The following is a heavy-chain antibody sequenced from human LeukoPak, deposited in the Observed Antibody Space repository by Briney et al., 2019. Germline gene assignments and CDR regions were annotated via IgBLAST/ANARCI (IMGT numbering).Heavy chain of an antibody. Sequence: PGGSLRLSCATSGFTFRDSWMSWVRQAPGKGLEWVATIKQDGYEKFYVDSLKGRFTISRDNAKNSLFLQMNSLRVEDTAVYYCARDVTAVAVHFDYWGQGTLVTVSS. D-gene: IGHD6-19*01. CDR3: ARDVTAVAVHFDY. CDR1: GFTFRDSW. J-gene: IGHJ4*02. CDR2: IKQDGYEK. V-gene: IGHV3-7*01.